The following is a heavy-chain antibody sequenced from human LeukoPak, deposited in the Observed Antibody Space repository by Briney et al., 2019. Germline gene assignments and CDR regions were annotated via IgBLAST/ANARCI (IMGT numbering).Heavy chain of an antibody. CDR3: AIAGYCSSTSCYAIDY. Sequence: PGGSLRLSCAASGFTFSSYSMNWVRQAPGKGLEWVSSISSSSSYIYYADSVKGRFTISRDNAKNSLYLQMNSLRAEDMAVYYCAIAGYCSSTSCYAIDYWGQGTLVTVSS. CDR1: GFTFSSYS. V-gene: IGHV3-21*01. D-gene: IGHD2-2*01. CDR2: ISSSSSYI. J-gene: IGHJ4*02.